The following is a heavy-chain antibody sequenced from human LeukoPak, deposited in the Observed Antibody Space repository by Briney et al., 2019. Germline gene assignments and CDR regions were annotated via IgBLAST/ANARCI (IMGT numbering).Heavy chain of an antibody. Sequence: GGSLRLSCAASGFTFSSYAMSWVRQAPGKGLEWVSDISSSGGSTYYPDSVKGRFTISRDNSTNTLYLQMNSLRAEDTAVYYCAKSGRTVTLAGDKWFDPWGQGTLVTVSS. V-gene: IGHV3-23*01. D-gene: IGHD4-17*01. CDR1: GFTFSSYA. CDR3: AKSGRTVTLAGDKWFDP. J-gene: IGHJ5*02. CDR2: ISSSGGST.